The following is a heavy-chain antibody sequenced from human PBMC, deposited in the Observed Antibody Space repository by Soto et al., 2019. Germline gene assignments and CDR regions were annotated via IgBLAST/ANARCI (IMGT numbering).Heavy chain of an antibody. Sequence: QVQLVESGGGVVQPGRSLRLSCAASGFTFSSYAMHWVRQAPGKGLEWVAVISYDGSNKYYADSVKGRFTISRDNSKNTLYQQMSSLRAEDTAVYYCARPLWRNDYNGGYFDLWGRGTLVTVSS. J-gene: IGHJ2*01. CDR3: ARPLWRNDYNGGYFDL. CDR2: ISYDGSNK. V-gene: IGHV3-30-3*01. D-gene: IGHD4-4*01. CDR1: GFTFSSYA.